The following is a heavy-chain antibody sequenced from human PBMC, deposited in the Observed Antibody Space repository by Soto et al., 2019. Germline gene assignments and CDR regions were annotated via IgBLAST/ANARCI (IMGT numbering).Heavy chain of an antibody. CDR1: GFSLSTNGVG. D-gene: IGHD4-17*01. CDR3: AHMTRMAYGDDPYDF. CDR2: LYWDDDR. J-gene: IGHJ4*02. V-gene: IGHV2-5*02. Sequence: QITLKESGPTLVKPTQTLTLTCSFSGFSLSTNGVGVGWIRQPPGKALEWLSVLYWDDDRRYSPSLRSRLTITKDTSKNQVVLTLNNMDPVDKATYYCAHMTRMAYGDDPYDFWGQGTLVTVSS.